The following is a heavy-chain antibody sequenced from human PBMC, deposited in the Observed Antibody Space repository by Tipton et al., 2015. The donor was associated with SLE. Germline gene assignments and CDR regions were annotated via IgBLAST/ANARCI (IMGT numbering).Heavy chain of an antibody. Sequence: TLSLTCSVSGGSISSSGYYWGWIRQPPGKGLEWIGTIYYSGGTSYNPSLKSRVSFSIDTSKHQFSLKLNSVTAADTAVYYCARRHYSGPFDSWGQGTLVTVSS. CDR3: ARRHYSGPFDS. CDR1: GGSISSSGYY. V-gene: IGHV4-39*07. J-gene: IGHJ4*02. CDR2: IYYSGGT. D-gene: IGHD5-12*01.